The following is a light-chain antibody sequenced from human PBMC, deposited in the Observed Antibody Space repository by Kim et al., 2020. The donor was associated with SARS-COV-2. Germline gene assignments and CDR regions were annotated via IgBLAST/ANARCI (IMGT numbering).Light chain of an antibody. CDR3: MQARETPHT. J-gene: IGKJ2*01. V-gene: IGKV2-28*01. CDR1: QRLLNNKGYNY. Sequence: ETASISCRDRQRLLNNKGYNYWEWYVQKRGQSPQLMIYLVSSRASGVPDRFSGFGSGTDFTLEISRVEAEDVGIYYCMQARETPHTFGQGTKLEI. CDR2: LVS.